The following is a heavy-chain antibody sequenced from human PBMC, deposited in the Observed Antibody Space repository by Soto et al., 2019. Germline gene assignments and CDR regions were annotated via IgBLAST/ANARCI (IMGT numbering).Heavy chain of an antibody. J-gene: IGHJ4*02. CDR3: ARMAYYDILTGDQHFDY. Sequence: SGPTLVNPTQTLTLTCTFSGFSLSTSGVGVGWIRQPPGKALEWLAHIFSNDEKSYSTSLKSRLTISKDTSKSQVVLTMTNMDPVDTATYYCARMAYYDILTGDQHFDYWGQGTLVTVSS. CDR2: IFSNDEK. D-gene: IGHD3-9*01. V-gene: IGHV2-26*01. CDR1: GFSLSTSGVG.